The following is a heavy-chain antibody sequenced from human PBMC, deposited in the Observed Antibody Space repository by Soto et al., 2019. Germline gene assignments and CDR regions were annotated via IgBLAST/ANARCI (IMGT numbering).Heavy chain of an antibody. CDR1: GGSISYYY. J-gene: IGHJ4*02. CDR2: IYYTPNT. Sequence: PSETLSLTCTVSGGSISYYYWGWMRQPPGKGLEWIGSIYYTPNTHSTPPLKPLVTISVAPSTNQFSLNLDSVTAVDSAVYYCVRGGYVHAFDYWGQGALVTVSS. D-gene: IGHD5-12*01. V-gene: IGHV4-59*01. CDR3: VRGGYVHAFDY.